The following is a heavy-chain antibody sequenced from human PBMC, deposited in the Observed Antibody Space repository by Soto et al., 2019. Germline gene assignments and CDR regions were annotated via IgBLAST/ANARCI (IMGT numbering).Heavy chain of an antibody. J-gene: IGHJ5*02. CDR2: INHSGST. CDR3: ARGYCSSTSCYYNGNWFDP. V-gene: IGHV4-34*01. D-gene: IGHD2-2*01. CDR1: GGSFSGYY. Sequence: PETLSLTCAVYGGSFSGYYWSWIRQPPGKGLEWIGEINHSGSTNYNPSLKSRVTISVDTSKNQFSLKLSSVTAADTAVYYCARGYCSSTSCYYNGNWFDPWGQGTLVTVSS.